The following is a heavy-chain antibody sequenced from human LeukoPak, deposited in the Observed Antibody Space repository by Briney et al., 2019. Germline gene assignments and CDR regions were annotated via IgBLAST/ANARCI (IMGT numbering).Heavy chain of an antibody. CDR2: INWNGGST. J-gene: IGHJ4*02. CDR3: ARDKTYYYDSSGYDQYYFDY. Sequence: GSLRLSCAASGFTFDGYGMSWVRQAPGKGLEWVSGINWNGGSTGYADSVKGRFTISRDNAKNSLYLQMNSLRAEDTALYYCARDKTYYYDSSGYDQYYFDYWGQGTLVTVSS. V-gene: IGHV3-20*04. D-gene: IGHD3-22*01. CDR1: GFTFDGYG.